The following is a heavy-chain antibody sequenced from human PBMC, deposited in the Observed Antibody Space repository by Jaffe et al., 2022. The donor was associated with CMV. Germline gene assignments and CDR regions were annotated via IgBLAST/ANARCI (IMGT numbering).Heavy chain of an antibody. D-gene: IGHD3-10*01. CDR3: ARDRGTRNLDY. CDR1: GFTFSSYG. CDR2: IWYDGSNK. V-gene: IGHV3-33*01. Sequence: QVQLVESGGGVVQPGRSLRLSCAASGFTFSSYGMHWVRQAPGKGLEWVAVIWYDGSNKYYADSVKGRFTISRDNSKNTLYLQMNSLRAEDTAVYYCARDRGTRNLDYWGQGTLVTVSS. J-gene: IGHJ4*02.